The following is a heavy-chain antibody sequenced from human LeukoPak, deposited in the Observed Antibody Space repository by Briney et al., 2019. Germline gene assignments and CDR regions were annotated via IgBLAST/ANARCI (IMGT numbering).Heavy chain of an antibody. J-gene: IGHJ4*02. CDR2: INTNTGNP. Sequence: ASVKVSCKASGYTFTSYAMNWVRQAPGQGLEWMGWINTNTGNPTYAQGFTGRFVVSLDTSVSTAYLQISSLKAEDTAVYYCARDLGWDYDILTGYYNGRTFDYWGQGTLVTVSS. CDR1: GYTFTSYA. D-gene: IGHD3-9*01. V-gene: IGHV7-4-1*02. CDR3: ARDLGWDYDILTGYYNGRTFDY.